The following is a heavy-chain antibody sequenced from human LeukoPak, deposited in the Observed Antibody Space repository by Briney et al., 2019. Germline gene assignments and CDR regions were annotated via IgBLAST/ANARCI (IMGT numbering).Heavy chain of an antibody. D-gene: IGHD3-22*01. CDR3: ARRTYYSDDSAYYGGGYFDY. V-gene: IGHV3-20*04. CDR1: GFKFDDYG. Sequence: GGSLRPSCAASGFKFDDYGMNWVRQVPGKGLEWVSGINWNGVSTGYVDAVRGRFTISRDNAKNSLYLQMNSLRVEDTALYYCARRTYYSDDSAYYGGGYFDYWGQGILVSVSS. J-gene: IGHJ4*02. CDR2: INWNGVST.